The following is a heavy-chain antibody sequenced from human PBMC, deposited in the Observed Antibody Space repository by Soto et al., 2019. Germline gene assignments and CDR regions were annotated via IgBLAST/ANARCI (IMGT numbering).Heavy chain of an antibody. CDR3: AKDFGGLYNWFDP. CDR1: GYMFTRYD. Sequence: ASVKVSFKASGYMFTRYDINWLRQAAGQGLEWLGRMNPNNGKTDYAQKFQGRLTMTRDTYISTVYMELSSLTSEDTAVYYCAKDFGGLYNWFDPWGQGTLVTVSS. CDR2: MNPNNGKT. J-gene: IGHJ5*02. D-gene: IGHD3-16*01. V-gene: IGHV1-8*01.